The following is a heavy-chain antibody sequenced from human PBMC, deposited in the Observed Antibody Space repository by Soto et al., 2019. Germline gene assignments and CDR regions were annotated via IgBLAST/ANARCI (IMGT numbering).Heavy chain of an antibody. Sequence: PGESLKISCKGSGYSFTSYWIGWVRQMPGKGLEWMGIIYPGDSDTRYSPSFQGQVTISADKSISTAYLQWSSLKASDTAIFYCARGFCSSPSCPRVFDIWGQGAMVTVSS. V-gene: IGHV5-51*01. CDR1: GYSFTSYW. J-gene: IGHJ3*02. D-gene: IGHD2-2*01. CDR2: IYPGDSDT. CDR3: ARGFCSSPSCPRVFDI.